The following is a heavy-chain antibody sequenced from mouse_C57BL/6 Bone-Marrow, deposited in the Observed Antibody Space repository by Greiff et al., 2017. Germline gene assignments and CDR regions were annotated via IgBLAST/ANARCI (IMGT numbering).Heavy chain of an antibody. CDR3: TCWYGSSPYSYAMDY. V-gene: IGHV14-1*01. CDR1: GFNFKDSY. D-gene: IGHD1-1*01. CDR2: IDPEDGDT. J-gene: IGHJ4*01. Sequence: VQLQQSGAELVRPGASVKLSCTASGFNFKDSYMHWVKQRPEQGLEWIGRIDPEDGDTEYAPKFQGKGTMTADTSSNTAYLQINILTSEDTAVSYCTCWYGSSPYSYAMDYWGRGNSVTVSS.